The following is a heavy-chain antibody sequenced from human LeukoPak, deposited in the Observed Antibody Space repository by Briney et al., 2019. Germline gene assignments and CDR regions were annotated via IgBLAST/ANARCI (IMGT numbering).Heavy chain of an antibody. D-gene: IGHD2-2*01. V-gene: IGHV4-38-2*02. J-gene: IGHJ4*02. CDR2: IYHSGST. CDR3: ARVYCSSTSCYAEAFDY. Sequence: SETLSLACTVSGYSISSGYYWGWIRQPPGKGLEWIGSIYHSGSTYYNPSLKSRVTISVDTSKNQFSLKLSSVTAADTAVYYCARVYCSSTSCYAEAFDYWGQGTLVTVSS. CDR1: GYSISSGYY.